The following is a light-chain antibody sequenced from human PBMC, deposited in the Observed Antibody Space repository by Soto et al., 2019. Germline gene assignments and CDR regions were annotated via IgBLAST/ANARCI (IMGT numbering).Light chain of an antibody. V-gene: IGKV1-5*01. J-gene: IGKJ1*01. CDR1: QSISTW. CDR3: QQYKTYWT. CDR2: DVS. Sequence: DIHVTQSPSTLSASVGDRVTITCRASQSISTWLAWYQQKPGKAPKALIYDVSTLESGVPSRFSGSGSGTQFTLTISSLQPDDFATYYCQQYKTYWTFGQGTKVDIK.